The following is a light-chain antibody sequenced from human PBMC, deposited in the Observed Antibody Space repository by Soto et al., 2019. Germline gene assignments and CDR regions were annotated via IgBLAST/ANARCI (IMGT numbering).Light chain of an antibody. CDR1: QSLSNNIY. CDR2: GAS. V-gene: IGKV3-20*01. Sequence: EIVLTQSPGTLSLSPGERATLSCRASQSLSNNIYLAWYQQKPGQAPRLLIYGASTRATGIPDRFSGSGSGTDFTLTISSLQPEDFATYYCQQSYSTPPAFGGGTKVDIK. CDR3: QQSYSTPPA. J-gene: IGKJ4*01.